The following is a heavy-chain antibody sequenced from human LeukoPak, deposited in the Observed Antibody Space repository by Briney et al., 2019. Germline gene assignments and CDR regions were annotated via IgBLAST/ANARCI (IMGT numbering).Heavy chain of an antibody. D-gene: IGHD3-22*01. V-gene: IGHV4-34*01. CDR1: GGSFSGYY. CDR3: ARARPYLPDYYDSSGYYND. J-gene: IGHJ4*02. CDR2: INHSGST. Sequence: SETLSLTCAVYGGSFSGYYWSWIRQPPGKGLEWIGEINHSGSTNYNPSLKSRVTISVDTSKNQFSLKLSSVTAADTAVYYCARARPYLPDYYDSSGYYNDWGQGTLVTVSS.